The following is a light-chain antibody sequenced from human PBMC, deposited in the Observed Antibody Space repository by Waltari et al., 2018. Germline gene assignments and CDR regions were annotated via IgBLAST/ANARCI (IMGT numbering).Light chain of an antibody. CDR3: QRRSNWPRT. CDR1: QSVSSY. V-gene: IGKV3-11*01. CDR2: DAS. Sequence: EIVLTQSPATLSLSPGERATLSCRASQSVSSYLAWYQQKPDQAPRLLIYDASNRATGIPARFSGSASGTYFTLTISSLEPEDFAVYYCQRRSNWPRTFGQGTKVEIK. J-gene: IGKJ1*01.